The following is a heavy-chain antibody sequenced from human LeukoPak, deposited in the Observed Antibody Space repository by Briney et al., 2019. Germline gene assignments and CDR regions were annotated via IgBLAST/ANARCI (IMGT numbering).Heavy chain of an antibody. CDR3: ARDFSSGSYYGDYYFDY. J-gene: IGHJ4*02. CDR1: GFTFSSYT. Sequence: PGGSLRLSCAASGFTFSSYTMNWVRQAPGEGLEWVSSITDSSNSMYYADSVKGRFTISRDNAKNSLYLQMNSLRAEDTAVYYCARDFSSGSYYGDYYFDYWGQGTLVTVSS. CDR2: ITDSSNSM. D-gene: IGHD1-26*01. V-gene: IGHV3-21*01.